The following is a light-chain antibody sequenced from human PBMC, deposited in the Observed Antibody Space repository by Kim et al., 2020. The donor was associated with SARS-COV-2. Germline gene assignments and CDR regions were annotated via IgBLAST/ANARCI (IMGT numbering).Light chain of an antibody. J-gene: IGLJ2*01. Sequence: ALGHTVRPTRQGDSLKNYYAIGYQQRPGQAPLLVLYGKSNRPSGIPDRFSGSASGNTASLTITGAQAEDEADYYCTSRYSSGDHVVFGGGTKVTVL. CDR3: TSRYSSGDHVV. CDR1: SLKNYY. V-gene: IGLV3-19*01. CDR2: GKS.